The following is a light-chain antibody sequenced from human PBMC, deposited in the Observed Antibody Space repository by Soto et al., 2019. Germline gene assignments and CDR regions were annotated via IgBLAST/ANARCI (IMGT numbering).Light chain of an antibody. J-gene: IGLJ7*01. V-gene: IGLV6-57*01. Sequence: NFMLTQPHSVSESPGKTVTISCTRSSGSIDSNYVQWYQQRPGSSPTMLIFEDTVRHSGVPDRFSAFIDSSSNSASLSISGLRAEDEADYYCQSYLDNTLVIFGGGTQLTVL. CDR2: EDT. CDR1: SGSIDSNY. CDR3: QSYLDNTLVI.